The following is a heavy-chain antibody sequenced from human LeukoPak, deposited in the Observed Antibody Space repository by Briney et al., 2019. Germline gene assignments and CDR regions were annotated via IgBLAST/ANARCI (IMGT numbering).Heavy chain of an antibody. J-gene: IGHJ5*02. Sequence: SETLSLTCAVSGYSISSGYYWGWIRQPPGKGLEWIGSIYHSGGTYYNPSLKSRVTISVDTSKNQFSLKLSSVTAADTAVYYCARVVGAKDWFDPWGQGTLVTVSS. CDR1: GYSISSGYY. D-gene: IGHD1-26*01. CDR3: ARVVGAKDWFDP. CDR2: IYHSGGT. V-gene: IGHV4-38-2*01.